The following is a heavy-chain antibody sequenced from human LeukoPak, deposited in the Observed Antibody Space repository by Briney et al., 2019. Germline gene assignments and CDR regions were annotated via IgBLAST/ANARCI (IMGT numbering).Heavy chain of an antibody. D-gene: IGHD6-13*01. V-gene: IGHV4-34*01. J-gene: IGHJ6*03. CDR3: ARQGPPESSSWYLYYYYMDA. Sequence: PSETLSLTCAVYGGSFSGYYWSWIRQPPGKGLEWIGEINHSGSTNSNPSLKSRVTISVDTSKNQFSLKLSSVTAADTAVYYCARQGPPESSSWYLYYYYMDAGGKGTTVTVSS. CDR2: INHSGST. CDR1: GGSFSGYY.